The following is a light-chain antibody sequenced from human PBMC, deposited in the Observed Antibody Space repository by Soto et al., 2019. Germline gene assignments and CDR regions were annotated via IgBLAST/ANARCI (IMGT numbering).Light chain of an antibody. J-gene: IGKJ1*01. CDR2: AAS. Sequence: DIQLTQSPSFLSASVGDRVTITCRASQGISSYLAWYQQKPGKAPKLLIYAASTLQSGVPSRFSGSGSGTESTLPLSTLHPEVFPTYYFKQLIIYPPWPSAQGPKVEI. V-gene: IGKV1-9*01. CDR3: KQLIIYPPWP. CDR1: QGISSY.